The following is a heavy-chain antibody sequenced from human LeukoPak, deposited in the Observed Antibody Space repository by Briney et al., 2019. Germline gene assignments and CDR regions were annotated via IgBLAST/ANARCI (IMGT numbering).Heavy chain of an antibody. Sequence: ASVKVSCKASGYTFTSYGISWVRQAPGQGLEWMGWIGAYNTNTNYAQKLQGRATMTTDTSTSTAYMELRSLRSDDTAVYYCARDGPPIYCSGGTCCAEDWGQGTLVTVSS. D-gene: IGHD2-15*01. CDR3: ARDGPPIYCSGGTCCAED. CDR2: IGAYNTNT. V-gene: IGHV1-18*01. J-gene: IGHJ4*02. CDR1: GYTFTSYG.